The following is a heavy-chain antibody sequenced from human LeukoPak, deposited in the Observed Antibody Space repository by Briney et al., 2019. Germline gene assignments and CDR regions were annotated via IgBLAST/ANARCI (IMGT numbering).Heavy chain of an antibody. CDR3: AKDSSILLRYYQSGGYLDY. J-gene: IGHJ4*02. CDR2: ISYDASNK. CDR1: GFTFSNYG. V-gene: IGHV3-30*18. Sequence: GGSLRLSCAASGFTFSNYGMHWVRQAPGKGLEWVAVISYDASNKNYADSVKGRFTISRGNSKDTLFLQMNSLRAEDTAVYYCAKDSSILLRYYQSGGYLDYWGQGTLVTVSS. D-gene: IGHD2-15*01.